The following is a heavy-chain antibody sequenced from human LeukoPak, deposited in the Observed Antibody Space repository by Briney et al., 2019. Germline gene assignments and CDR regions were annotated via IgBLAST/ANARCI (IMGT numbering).Heavy chain of an antibody. J-gene: IGHJ5*02. CDR2: ISAYNGNT. CDR3: ARAGRTYCSGGSCYSESGWFDP. Sequence: PAASVKVSCKASGYTFTSYGISWVRQAPGQGLEWMGWISAYNGNTNYAQKLQGRVTMTTDTSTSPAYMELRSLRSDDTAVYYCARAGRTYCSGGSCYSESGWFDPWGQGTLVTVSS. V-gene: IGHV1-18*01. CDR1: GYTFTSYG. D-gene: IGHD2-15*01.